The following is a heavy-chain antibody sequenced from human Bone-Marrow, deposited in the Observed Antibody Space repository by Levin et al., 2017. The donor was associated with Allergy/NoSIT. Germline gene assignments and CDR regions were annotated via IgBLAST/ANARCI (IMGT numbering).Heavy chain of an antibody. V-gene: IGHV3-30*18. Sequence: LSLTCAASGFSFSTSGIQWVRQAPGKGLEWVALITSDGSNKYYADPVKGRFTISRDNSKNTVYLQMNSLRAEDTAVYYCAKGGDFDYWGLGTVVTVSS. CDR1: GFSFSTSG. CDR3: AKGGDFDY. CDR2: ITSDGSNK. D-gene: IGHD1-26*01. J-gene: IGHJ4*02.